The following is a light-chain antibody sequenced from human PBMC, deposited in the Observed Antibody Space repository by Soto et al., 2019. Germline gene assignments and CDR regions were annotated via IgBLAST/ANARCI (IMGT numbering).Light chain of an antibody. CDR1: QGVTTN. CDR3: QQYNNWPFS. CDR2: DVS. V-gene: IGKV3-15*01. J-gene: IGKJ5*01. Sequence: EVVMSQSPATLFVSPGDRAILSCRAGQGVTTNFAWYQQKSGQSPRLLIYDVSHRATGVPARFSGTGSETDFTLTISGLQSEYSAVYFCQQYNNWPFSFGQGTRLEIK.